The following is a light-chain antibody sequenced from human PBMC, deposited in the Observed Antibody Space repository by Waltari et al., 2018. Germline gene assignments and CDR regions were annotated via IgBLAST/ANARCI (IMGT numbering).Light chain of an antibody. CDR2: MVS. Sequence: DVVMTQSPLSLTVTLGRPASISCRSTERLVHTDGNIYLHWFQQRPGQAPRRLIYMVSQRDSGVPDRFSGSGSGTDFTLKISRVEAEDVGIYYCMQSTHWPPWTFGQGTKVEIK. CDR3: MQSTHWPPWT. J-gene: IGKJ1*01. V-gene: IGKV2-30*02. CDR1: ERLVHTDGNIY.